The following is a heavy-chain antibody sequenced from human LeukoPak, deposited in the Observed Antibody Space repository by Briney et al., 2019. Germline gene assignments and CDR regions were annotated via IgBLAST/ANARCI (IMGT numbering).Heavy chain of an antibody. V-gene: IGHV3-30*04. Sequence: GRSLRLSCAASGFTFSSYAMHWVRQAPGKGLEWVAVISYDGSNKYYADAVKGRFNISRDNSKNTLYLQMNSLRAEDTAVYYCGRDMTVSSAAYYGMDVWGQGTTVSVSS. CDR3: GRDMTVSSAAYYGMDV. D-gene: IGHD6-13*01. CDR2: ISYDGSNK. CDR1: GFTFSSYA. J-gene: IGHJ6*01.